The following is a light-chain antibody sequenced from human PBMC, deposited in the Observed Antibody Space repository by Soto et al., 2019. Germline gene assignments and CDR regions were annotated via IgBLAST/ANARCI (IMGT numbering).Light chain of an antibody. CDR3: QQYNTWPIT. J-gene: IGKJ5*01. CDR2: RAS. CDR1: RGVSDK. V-gene: IGKV3-15*01. Sequence: EVLMTQSPDALYVSPGERVTLSCRASRGVSDKLAWYQQKPGQGPRLLVYRASTRTLGIPARFSGSESGTEFTLTISSLQSEDFAVYYCQQYNTWPITFGQGTRLEIK.